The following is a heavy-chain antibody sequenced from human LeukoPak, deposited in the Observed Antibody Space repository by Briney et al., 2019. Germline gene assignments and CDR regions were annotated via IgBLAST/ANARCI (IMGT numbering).Heavy chain of an antibody. J-gene: IGHJ4*02. CDR3: ARDSDTNSHYSSFDY. Sequence: GRSLRLSCAASGFTFRNHGMHWVRQAPGKGLEWVAVIWYDGSNKYYADSVKGRFIISKDNSKNTVYLQMNSLRVEDTAVYYCARDSDTNSHYSSFDYWGQGTLVTVS. V-gene: IGHV3-33*01. D-gene: IGHD2-8*01. CDR1: GFTFRNHG. CDR2: IWYDGSNK.